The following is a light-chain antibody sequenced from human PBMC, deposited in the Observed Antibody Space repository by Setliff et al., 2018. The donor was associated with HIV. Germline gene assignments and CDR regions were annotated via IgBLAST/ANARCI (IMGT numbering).Light chain of an antibody. Sequence: QSALTQPASVSGSSGQSITISCTGGTSDFGTYKYVSWYQQHPGRAPKLIIYAVTNRPSGVSNRFSGSKSGNTASLRISGLQAEDEAVYYCSSYTSSTPLYVFGTGTKVTVL. CDR3: SSYTSSTPLYV. CDR1: TSDFGTYKY. V-gene: IGLV2-14*03. J-gene: IGLJ1*01. CDR2: AVT.